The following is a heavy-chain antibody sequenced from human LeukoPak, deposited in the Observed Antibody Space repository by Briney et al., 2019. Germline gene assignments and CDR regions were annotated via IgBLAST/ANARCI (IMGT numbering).Heavy chain of an antibody. Sequence: GRCLRPSRAASSSTVTSYSTRWVRQPGGSGLDYVSVISRSGESTYHADAVKSRFTISRDNSRNTLYLQMNSLRREDTALYYCVKESIDNLGGLHTFDMWGQGTMVTVSS. V-gene: IGHV3-64D*06. J-gene: IGHJ3*02. D-gene: IGHD1-14*01. CDR3: VKESIDNLGGLHTFDM. CDR2: ISRSGEST. CDR1: SSTVTSYS.